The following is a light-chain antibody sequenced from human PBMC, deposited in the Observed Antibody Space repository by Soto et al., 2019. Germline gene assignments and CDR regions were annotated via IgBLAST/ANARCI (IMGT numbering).Light chain of an antibody. V-gene: IGKV3-11*01. Sequence: EIVLTQSPATLSLSPGERATLSCRASQSVSSYLAWYQQKPGQAPRLLIYDTSNRATGIPARFSGSGSGTDFTLTISSLEPEDFATYYCQQYNSYLTFGQGTKVEIK. CDR3: QQYNSYLT. CDR2: DTS. J-gene: IGKJ1*01. CDR1: QSVSSY.